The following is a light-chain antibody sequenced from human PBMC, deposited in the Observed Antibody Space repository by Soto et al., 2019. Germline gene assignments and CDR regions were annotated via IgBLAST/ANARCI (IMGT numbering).Light chain of an antibody. CDR2: DVS. CDR1: SSDVGVYNY. J-gene: IGLJ2*01. Sequence: QSALTQPASVSGSPGQSITISCTGTSSDVGVYNYVSWYQQHPGKAPKLMIYDVSNRPSGVSNRFSGSKSGNTASLTISGLQAEDEADYYCSSYTSSSRVVFGGGTKLTVL. V-gene: IGLV2-14*01. CDR3: SSYTSSSRVV.